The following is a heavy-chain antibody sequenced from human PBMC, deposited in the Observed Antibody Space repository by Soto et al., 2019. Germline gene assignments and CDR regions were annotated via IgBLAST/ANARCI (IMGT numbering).Heavy chain of an antibody. Sequence: SETLSLTCAVYGGSFSGYYWSWIRQPPGKGLEWIGYIYHSGSTYYNPSLKSRVTISVDRSKNQFSLKLSSVTAADTAVYYCARVPTPWGQGTLVTVSS. CDR2: IYHSGST. CDR1: GGSFSGYY. V-gene: IGHV4-30-2*01. CDR3: ARVPTP. J-gene: IGHJ5*02. D-gene: IGHD2-2*01.